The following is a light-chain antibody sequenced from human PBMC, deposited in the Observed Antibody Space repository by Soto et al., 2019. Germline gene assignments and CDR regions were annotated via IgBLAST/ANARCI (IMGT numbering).Light chain of an antibody. CDR2: DVT. CDR1: SRDVGIYNY. Sequence: QSALTQPRSVSGSPGQSVTVSFTGTSRDVGIYNYVSWYQQRPGTAPKVMIYDVTKRPSGVPDRFSGSKSANTASLTISGLQAEDEADYYCCSYAGNYTLLFGGGTKLTVL. J-gene: IGLJ3*02. CDR3: CSYAGNYTLL. V-gene: IGLV2-11*01.